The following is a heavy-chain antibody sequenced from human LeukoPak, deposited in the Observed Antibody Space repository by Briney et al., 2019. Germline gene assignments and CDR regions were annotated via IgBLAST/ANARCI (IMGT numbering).Heavy chain of an antibody. CDR3: GRDATEYGDSHFDW. D-gene: IGHD4-17*01. CDR1: GFSFSSYG. Sequence: PGRSLRLSCSASGFSFSSYGMHWVRQAPGKGLEWVAVIWNDGSHQYYADSEKGRFTISRDNSRNTVYLQMNRLRVDDTAAYYCGRDATEYGDSHFDWWGQGTLVTVAS. J-gene: IGHJ4*02. V-gene: IGHV3-33*01. CDR2: IWNDGSHQ.